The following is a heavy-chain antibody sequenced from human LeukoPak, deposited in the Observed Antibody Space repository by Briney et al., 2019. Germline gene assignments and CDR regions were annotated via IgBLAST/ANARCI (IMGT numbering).Heavy chain of an antibody. D-gene: IGHD3-10*01. V-gene: IGHV4-59*12. Sequence: PSETLSLTCTVYGGSISTYYWSWLRQPPGKGLEWIGYIYHSGSTNYNPSLKSRVTISVDTSKNQFSLKLNSVTAADTAVYYCAREAIVRTPFGPWGRGTLVTVSS. CDR1: GGSISTYY. CDR2: IYHSGST. CDR3: AREAIVRTPFGP. J-gene: IGHJ5*02.